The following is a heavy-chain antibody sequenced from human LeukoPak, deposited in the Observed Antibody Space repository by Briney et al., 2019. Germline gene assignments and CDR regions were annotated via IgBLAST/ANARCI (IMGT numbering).Heavy chain of an antibody. CDR1: GGSISSGDYY. CDR3: ARAYYYDSSGPDAFDI. CDR2: IYYSGST. J-gene: IGHJ3*02. V-gene: IGHV4-30-4*02. D-gene: IGHD3-22*01. Sequence: PSETLSLTCTISGGSISSGDYYWSWIRQPPGKGLEWIGYIYYSGSTYYNPSLKSRVTISVDTSKNQFSLKLSSVTAADTAVYYCARAYYYDSSGPDAFDIWGQGTMVTVSS.